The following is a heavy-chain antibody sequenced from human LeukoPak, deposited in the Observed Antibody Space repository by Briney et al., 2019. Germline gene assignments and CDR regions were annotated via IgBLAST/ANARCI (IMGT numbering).Heavy chain of an antibody. CDR3: ARENSGSLDY. J-gene: IGHJ4*02. D-gene: IGHD1-26*01. Sequence: GGSLRLSCAASGFPVSSSYMSWVRPAPGKGLEWVSVIYSGGNTYYADSVKGRFTISRDNSKNTLYLQMNSLRVEDTAVYYCARENSGSLDYWGQGTLVTVSS. CDR2: IYSGGNT. CDR1: GFPVSSSY. V-gene: IGHV3-66*02.